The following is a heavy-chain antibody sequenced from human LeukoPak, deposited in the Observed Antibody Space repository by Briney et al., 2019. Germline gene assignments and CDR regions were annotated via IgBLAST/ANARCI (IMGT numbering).Heavy chain of an antibody. D-gene: IGHD3-10*01. V-gene: IGHV3-23*01. CDR3: AKADQITMVRGVIPFDY. Sequence: GGSLRLSCAASGFTFSSYAMSWVRQAPGKGLEWVSAISGSGGSTYYADSVKGRFTISRDNSKNTLYLQMNSLRAEDTAVYYCAKADQITMVRGVIPFDYWGQGTLVTVSS. CDR2: ISGSGGST. CDR1: GFTFSSYA. J-gene: IGHJ4*02.